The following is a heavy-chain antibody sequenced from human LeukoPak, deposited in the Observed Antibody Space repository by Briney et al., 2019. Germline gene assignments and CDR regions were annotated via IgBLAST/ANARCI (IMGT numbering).Heavy chain of an antibody. CDR3: ARLPPRDCGGDCYEYYFDY. D-gene: IGHD2-21*02. CDR1: GYSFTSYW. V-gene: IGHV5-51*01. J-gene: IGHJ4*02. Sequence: GESLKISCKGSGYSFTSYWIGWVRQMPGKGLEWMGIIYPGDSDTRYSPSFQGQVTISADKSISTAYLQWSSLKASDTAMYYCARLPPRDCGGDCYEYYFDYWGQGPLVTVSS. CDR2: IYPGDSDT.